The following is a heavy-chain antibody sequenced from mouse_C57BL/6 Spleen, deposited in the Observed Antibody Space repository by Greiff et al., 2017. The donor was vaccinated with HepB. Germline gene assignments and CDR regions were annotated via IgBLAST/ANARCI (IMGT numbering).Heavy chain of an antibody. CDR3: ARRYSNPYWYFDV. D-gene: IGHD2-5*01. CDR2: IDPSDSYT. V-gene: IGHV1-59*01. Sequence: QVQLQQPGAELVRPGTSVKLSCKASGYTFTSYWMHWVKQRPGQGLEWIGVIDPSDSYTNYNQKFKGKATLTVDTSSSTAYMQLSSLTSEDSAVYYCARRYSNPYWYFDVWGTGTTVTVSS. J-gene: IGHJ1*03. CDR1: GYTFTSYW.